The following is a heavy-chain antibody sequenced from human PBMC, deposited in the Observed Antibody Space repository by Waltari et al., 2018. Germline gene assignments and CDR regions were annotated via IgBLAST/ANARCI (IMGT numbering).Heavy chain of an antibody. V-gene: IGHV1-8*02. CDR2: MNPNSGNT. J-gene: IGHJ4*02. D-gene: IGHD6-6*01. CDR3: ARGHDSSASIDY. CDR1: GYTFTSYD. Sequence: QVQLVQSGAEVKKPGASVKVSCKASGYTFTSYDINWVRQATGQGLEWMGWMNPNSGNTGYAQKFQGRVTMTRNPSRSTAYMELSSLRSEDTAGYYCARGHDSSASIDYWGQGTLVTVSS.